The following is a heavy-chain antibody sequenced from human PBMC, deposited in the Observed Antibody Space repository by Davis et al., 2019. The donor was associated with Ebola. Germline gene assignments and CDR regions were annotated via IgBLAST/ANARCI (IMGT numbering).Heavy chain of an antibody. CDR2: IYYSGST. V-gene: IGHV4-39*01. J-gene: IGHJ4*02. CDR1: AGSISSSSYY. Sequence: MPSETLSLTCTVSAGSISSSSYYWGWIRQPPGKGLEWIWRIYYSGSTYYNPSLNSRVTISVDTSKNQFSLKLSSVTAADTAVYYCAGIVGATGDYWGKGTLVTVSS. D-gene: IGHD1-26*01. CDR3: AGIVGATGDY.